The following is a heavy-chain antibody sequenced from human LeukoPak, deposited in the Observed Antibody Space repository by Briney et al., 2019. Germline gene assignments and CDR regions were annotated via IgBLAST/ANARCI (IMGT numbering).Heavy chain of an antibody. Sequence: PSETLSLTCTVSGGSISSYYWSWIRQPAGKGREWIGRIYTSGSTNYNPSLKSRVTMSVDTSKNQFSLKLSSVTAADTAVYYCARVRWELLSFDYWDQGTLVTVSS. V-gene: IGHV4-4*07. CDR2: IYTSGST. D-gene: IGHD1-26*01. J-gene: IGHJ4*02. CDR1: GGSISSYY. CDR3: ARVRWELLSFDY.